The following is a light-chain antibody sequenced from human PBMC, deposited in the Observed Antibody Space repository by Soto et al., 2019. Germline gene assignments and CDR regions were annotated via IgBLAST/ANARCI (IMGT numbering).Light chain of an antibody. CDR2: DAS. V-gene: IGKV1-39*01. CDR1: QTISTF. Sequence: DIHMTQSPSSLSASVGDRVTLTCRASQTISTFLNWYQHKPGKAPKLLIYDASNLHSGVPSRFSGSVSGTDFTLTISRLKPEDYATYYCQQSFSTPWTFGQGTKVEVK. J-gene: IGKJ1*01. CDR3: QQSFSTPWT.